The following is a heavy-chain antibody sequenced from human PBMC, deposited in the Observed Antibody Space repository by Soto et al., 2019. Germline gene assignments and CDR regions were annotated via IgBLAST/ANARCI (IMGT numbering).Heavy chain of an antibody. D-gene: IGHD4-17*01. V-gene: IGHV3-21*01. CDR3: ARADDYGDYLFDY. CDR1: GFTFSSYS. J-gene: IGHJ4*02. CDR2: ISSSSSYI. Sequence: PGGSLRLACAASGFTFSSYSMNWVRQAPGKGLEWVSSISSSSSYIYYADSVKGRFTISRDNAKNSLYLQMNSLRAEDTAVYYCARADDYGDYLFDYWGQGTLVTVSS.